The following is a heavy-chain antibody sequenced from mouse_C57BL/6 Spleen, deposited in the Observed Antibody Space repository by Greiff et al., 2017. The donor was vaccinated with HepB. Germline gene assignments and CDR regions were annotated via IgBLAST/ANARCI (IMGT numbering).Heavy chain of an antibody. CDR3: TRAYYDYDGFAY. CDR1: GFTFSSYA. V-gene: IGHV5-9-1*02. J-gene: IGHJ3*01. CDR2: ISSGGDYI. Sequence: EVMLVESGEGLVKPGGSLKLSCAASGFTFSSYAMSWVRQTPEKRLEWVAYISSGGDYIYYADTVKGRFTISRDNARNTLYLQMSSLKSEDTAMYYCTRAYYDYDGFAYWGQGTLVTVSA. D-gene: IGHD2-4*01.